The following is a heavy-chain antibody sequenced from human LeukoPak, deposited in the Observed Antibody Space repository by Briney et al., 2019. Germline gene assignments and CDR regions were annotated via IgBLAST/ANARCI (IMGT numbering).Heavy chain of an antibody. V-gene: IGHV4-59*08. CDR2: IYYTGKI. CDR1: GGSINSHY. D-gene: IGHD6-19*01. Sequence: SDTLPLTCPVSGGSINSHYWGWIQQPPAKGLQWIGDIYYTGKINYNPSLKSRVTITLDTSKDHLSLNLTSVLAADTAIYYCVRRDTGWNYFDYWGQGILVTVSS. J-gene: IGHJ4*02. CDR3: VRRDTGWNYFDY.